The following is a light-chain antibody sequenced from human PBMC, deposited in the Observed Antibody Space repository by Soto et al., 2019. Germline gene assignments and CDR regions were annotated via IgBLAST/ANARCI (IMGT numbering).Light chain of an antibody. Sequence: DLPMTQSPSTLSASVGDRVTITCRASQSISSWLAWYQQKPGKAPKLLIYDASSLESGVPSRFSGSGSETEFTLTISSLQPDDFATYYCQQYNSYSPYTFGQGTKLEIK. J-gene: IGKJ2*01. CDR3: QQYNSYSPYT. CDR2: DAS. CDR1: QSISSW. V-gene: IGKV1-5*01.